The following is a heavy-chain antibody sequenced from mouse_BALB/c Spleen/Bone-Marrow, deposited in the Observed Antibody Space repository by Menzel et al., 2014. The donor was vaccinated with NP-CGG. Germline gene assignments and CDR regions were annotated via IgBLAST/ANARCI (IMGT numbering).Heavy chain of an antibody. J-gene: IGHJ3*01. D-gene: IGHD2-14*01. V-gene: IGHV14-3*02. CDR3: ARYDYRYSWFAY. CDR2: IDPANGNT. Sequence: EVQLQQSGAELVKPGASVKLSCTASGFNIKDTYMHWVKQRPEQGLEWIGRIDPANGNTKYDPKFQGKATITTDTSSNTAYLQLRSLTSEDTAVYYCARYDYRYSWFAYWGQGTLVTVS. CDR1: GFNIKDTY.